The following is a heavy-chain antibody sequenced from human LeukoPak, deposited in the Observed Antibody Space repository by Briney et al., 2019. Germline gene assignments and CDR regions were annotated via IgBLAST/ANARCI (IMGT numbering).Heavy chain of an antibody. CDR1: GFTFSSYD. Sequence: GGSLRLSCAASGFTFSSYDMHWVRQAPGKGLEWVSTINWNGGSTGYADSVKGRFTISRDNAKNSLYLQMNSLRAEDTALYYCARVSDISVAAYFDYWGQGTLVTVSS. V-gene: IGHV3-20*04. D-gene: IGHD6-19*01. J-gene: IGHJ4*02. CDR3: ARVSDISVAAYFDY. CDR2: INWNGGST.